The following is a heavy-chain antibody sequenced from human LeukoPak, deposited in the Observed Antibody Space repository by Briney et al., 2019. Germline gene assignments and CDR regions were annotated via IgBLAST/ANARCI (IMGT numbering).Heavy chain of an antibody. V-gene: IGHV3-23*01. CDR3: AEEPSGSNWACYYYGMDV. CDR1: GFTFSSYA. J-gene: IGHJ6*04. D-gene: IGHD1-26*01. Sequence: GGSLRLSCAASGFTFSSYAMSWVRQAPGKGLEWVSAISGSGGSTYYADSVKGRFTISRDNSKSTLYLQMNSLRAGDTAVYYCAEEPSGSNWACYYYGMDVWGKGTTVTVSS. CDR2: ISGSGGST.